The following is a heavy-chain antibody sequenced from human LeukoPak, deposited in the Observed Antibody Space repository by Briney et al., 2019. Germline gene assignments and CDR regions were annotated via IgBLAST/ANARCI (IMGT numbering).Heavy chain of an antibody. CDR3: ARDTPYGDIAAAGTGGY. Sequence: GGSLRLSCAASGFTFSSYGMHWVRQAPGKGLEWVAVISYDGSNKYYADSVKGRFTISRDNSKNTLYLQMNSLRAEDTAVYYCARDTPYGDIAAAGTGGYWGQGTLVTVSS. CDR1: GFTFSSYG. D-gene: IGHD6-13*01. V-gene: IGHV3-30*03. CDR2: ISYDGSNK. J-gene: IGHJ4*02.